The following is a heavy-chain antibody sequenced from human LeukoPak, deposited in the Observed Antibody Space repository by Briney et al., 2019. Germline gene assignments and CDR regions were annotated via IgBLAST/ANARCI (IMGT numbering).Heavy chain of an antibody. J-gene: IGHJ6*03. CDR1: GFTFSSYG. Sequence: GGSLRLSCAASGFTFSSYGMHWVRQAPGKGLEWVAVISYDGSNKYYADSVKGRFTISRDNSKNTLYLQMNSLRAEDTAVYYCARPKISGVAANYMDVWGKGTTVTVSS. D-gene: IGHD2-15*01. CDR2: ISYDGSNK. CDR3: ARPKISGVAANYMDV. V-gene: IGHV3-30*03.